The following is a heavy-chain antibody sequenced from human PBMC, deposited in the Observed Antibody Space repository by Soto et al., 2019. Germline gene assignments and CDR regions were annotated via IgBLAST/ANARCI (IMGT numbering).Heavy chain of an antibody. J-gene: IGHJ4*02. Sequence: EVQLVESGGGLVKPVGSLRLSCAASGFTFSSYRMNWVRQAPGKGLEWVSSISSSSSYIYYADSVKGRFTISRDNAKNSLYLQMNSLRAEDTAVYYCARSGSTVTSDVDYWGQGTLVTVSS. D-gene: IGHD4-17*01. CDR3: ARSGSTVTSDVDY. CDR1: GFTFSSYR. CDR2: ISSSSSYI. V-gene: IGHV3-21*01.